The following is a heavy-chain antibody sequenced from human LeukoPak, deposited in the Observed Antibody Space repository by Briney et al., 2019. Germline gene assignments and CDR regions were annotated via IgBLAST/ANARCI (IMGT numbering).Heavy chain of an antibody. J-gene: IGHJ4*02. V-gene: IGHV3-7*01. CDR1: GFTFSNYW. Sequence: GGSLRLSCAASGFTFSNYWINWVRQAPGKGLEWVANINKDGSEKYYVDSVKGRFTISRDNDKNSLYLQMNSLRAEDAAVYYCGYSSGWLFDYWGQGALVTVSS. D-gene: IGHD6-19*01. CDR2: INKDGSEK. CDR3: GYSSGWLFDY.